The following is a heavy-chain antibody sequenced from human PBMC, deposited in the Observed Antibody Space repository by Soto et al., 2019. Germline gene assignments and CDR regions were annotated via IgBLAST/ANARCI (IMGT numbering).Heavy chain of an antibody. CDR2: VYYSGST. CDR1: GDFISSYY. D-gene: IGHD3-22*01. CDR3: ARGKSGYYPYFDN. J-gene: IGHJ4*02. V-gene: IGHV4-59*01. Sequence: SETLSLTCTVSGDFISSYYWSWIRQPPGKGLEWVGYVYYSGSTNYNPSLKSRVTISVDTSKKQFSLKLRSVTAADTAVYFCARGKSGYYPYFDNWGQGTLVTVSS.